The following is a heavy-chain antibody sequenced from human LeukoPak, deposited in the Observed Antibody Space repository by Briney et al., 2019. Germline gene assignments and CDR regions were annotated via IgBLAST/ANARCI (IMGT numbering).Heavy chain of an antibody. J-gene: IGHJ3*02. Sequence: ASETLSLTCTVSGGSISSYYWSWIRQPPGKGLEWSGYIYYSGSTNYNPSLKSRVTISVDTSKNQFSLKLSSVTAADTAVYYCARGEWDDAFDIWGQGTMVTVSS. CDR3: ARGEWDDAFDI. CDR2: IYYSGST. CDR1: GGSISSYY. D-gene: IGHD1-26*01. V-gene: IGHV4-59*08.